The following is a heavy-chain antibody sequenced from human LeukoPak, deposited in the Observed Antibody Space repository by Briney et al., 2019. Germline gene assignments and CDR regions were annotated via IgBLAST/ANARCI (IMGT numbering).Heavy chain of an antibody. CDR2: VSSSGSA. CDR3: ARDTGYSSSSGGQYYFDS. Sequence: SETLSLTCTVSGGSISSDYWSWIRQPAGKGLEWIGRVSSSGSANYNLSLKSRVTLSVDTSKNLFSLKLTSVTAADTAVYYCARDTGYSSSSGGQYYFDSWGQGTLVTVSS. CDR1: GGSISSDY. D-gene: IGHD6-13*01. V-gene: IGHV4-4*07. J-gene: IGHJ4*02.